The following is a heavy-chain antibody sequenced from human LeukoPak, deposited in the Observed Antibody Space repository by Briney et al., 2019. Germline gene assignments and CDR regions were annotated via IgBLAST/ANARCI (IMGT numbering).Heavy chain of an antibody. CDR1: GGSISSYY. J-gene: IGHJ4*02. Sequence: SETLSLTCTVSGGSISSYYWSWIRQPPGKGLEWIGYIYYSGSTNYNPSLKSRVTISVDTSKNQFSLKLSSVTAADTAVYYCARGYPARTMIPRNDYWGQGTLVTVSS. CDR2: IYYSGST. V-gene: IGHV4-59*01. D-gene: IGHD3-22*01. CDR3: ARGYPARTMIPRNDY.